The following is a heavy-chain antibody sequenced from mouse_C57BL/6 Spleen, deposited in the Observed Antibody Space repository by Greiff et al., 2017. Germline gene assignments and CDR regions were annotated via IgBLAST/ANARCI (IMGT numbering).Heavy chain of an antibody. CDR2: IWGGGST. J-gene: IGHJ4*01. CDR3: AKRGYGSSYAYYAMDY. V-gene: IGHV2-9*01. Sequence: VKLVESGPGLVAPSQSLSITCTVSGFSLTSYGVDWVRQPPGKGLEWLGVIWGGGSTNYNSALMSRLSISKDNSKRQVFLQMNSLQTDDTAMYYCAKRGYGSSYAYYAMDYWGQGTSVTVSS. D-gene: IGHD1-1*01. CDR1: GFSLTSYG.